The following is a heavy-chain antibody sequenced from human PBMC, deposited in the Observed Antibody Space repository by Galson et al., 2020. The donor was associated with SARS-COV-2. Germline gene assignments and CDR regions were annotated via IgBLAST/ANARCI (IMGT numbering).Heavy chain of an antibody. J-gene: IGHJ3*02. Sequence: QAGGSLRLSCAASGFTFSSYGMHWVRQAPGKGLEWVAVIWYDGSNKYYADSVKGRFTISRDNSKNTLYLQMNSLRAEDTAVYHCAKADRNDYHDSSGVDAFDIWGQGTMVTVSS. D-gene: IGHD3-22*01. CDR3: AKADRNDYHDSSGVDAFDI. CDR2: IWYDGSNK. V-gene: IGHV3-33*06. CDR1: GFTFSSYG.